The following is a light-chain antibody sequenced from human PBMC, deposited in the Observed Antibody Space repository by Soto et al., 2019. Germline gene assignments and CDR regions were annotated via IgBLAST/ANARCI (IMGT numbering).Light chain of an antibody. J-gene: IGLJ1*01. Sequence: QSVLTQPPSVSAAPGQKVTISCSGSSSNIGDNYVSWYQHLPGTAPKLLIYETNKRPSGIPDRFPGSKSGTSATLGITGLQTGDEADYYCGTWDLSLGADVFGTGTQLTVL. CDR3: GTWDLSLGADV. CDR2: ETN. V-gene: IGLV1-51*02. CDR1: SSNIGDNY.